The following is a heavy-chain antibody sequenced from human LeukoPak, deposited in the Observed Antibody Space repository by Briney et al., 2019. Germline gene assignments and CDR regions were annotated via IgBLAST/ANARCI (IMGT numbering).Heavy chain of an antibody. Sequence: ASVKVSCKASGYTFTSYGISWVRQAPGQGLEWMGWISAYNGNTNYAQKLQGRVTMTTDTSTSTAYMELRSLRSDDTAVYYCARDRHPAYSSSWYFPNYWGQGTLVTVSS. CDR1: GYTFTSYG. D-gene: IGHD6-13*01. V-gene: IGHV1-18*01. CDR3: ARDRHPAYSSSWYFPNY. J-gene: IGHJ4*02. CDR2: ISAYNGNT.